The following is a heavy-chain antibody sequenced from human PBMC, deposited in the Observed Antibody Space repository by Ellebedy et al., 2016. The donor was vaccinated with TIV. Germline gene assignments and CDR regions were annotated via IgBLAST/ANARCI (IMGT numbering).Heavy chain of an antibody. Sequence: PGGSLRLSCEASGITFRDVYMSWIRHAPGKGLEWLSYIAPNSAYIHYAESVEGRFTVSRDTAKNTLFLEMNDLSAEDTAVYYCVSHRWSAYEPFVYWGQGAPVTVSS. D-gene: IGHD5-12*01. CDR1: GITFRDVY. V-gene: IGHV3-11*06. CDR2: IAPNSAYI. CDR3: VSHRWSAYEPFVY. J-gene: IGHJ4*02.